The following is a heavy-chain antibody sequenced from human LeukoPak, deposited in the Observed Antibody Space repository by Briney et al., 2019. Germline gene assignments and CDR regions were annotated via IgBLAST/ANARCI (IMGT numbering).Heavy chain of an antibody. V-gene: IGHV3-11*01. Sequence: KPGGSLRLSCAASGFTFSDYYMSWIRQAPGKGLEWVSYISIIGSTIYYADSVKGRFTISRDNAKNSLYLQMNSLRAEDTAVYYCASRYGSGSYYPFDYWGQGTLVTVSS. J-gene: IGHJ4*02. CDR1: GFTFSDYY. CDR2: ISIIGSTI. CDR3: ASRYGSGSYYPFDY. D-gene: IGHD3-10*01.